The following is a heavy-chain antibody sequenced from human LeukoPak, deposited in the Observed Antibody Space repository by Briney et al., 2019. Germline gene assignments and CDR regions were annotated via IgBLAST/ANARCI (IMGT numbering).Heavy chain of an antibody. CDR1: GFSFSSYS. J-gene: IGHJ5*01. CDR3: ANDLPGKVWFDS. Sequence: GGSLRLSCAASGFSFSSYSMTWARQAPGKGLEWVSSISRSGDGTYYADSVKGRFTISRDNSKNIVYLQMDSLRVEDTALYYCANDLPGKVWFDSWGQGTLVIVSS. D-gene: IGHD1-14*01. V-gene: IGHV3-23*01. CDR2: ISRSGDGT.